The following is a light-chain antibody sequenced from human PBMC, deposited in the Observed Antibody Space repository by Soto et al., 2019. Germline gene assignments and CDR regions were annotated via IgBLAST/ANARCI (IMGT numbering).Light chain of an antibody. J-gene: IGLJ1*01. CDR3: ASWNDSLNGQG. CDR2: TNS. V-gene: IGLV1-44*01. Sequence: QSVLTQPPSASGTPGQSITISCSGSRSNIGINTVNWYQQLPGTAPKLLIYTNSRRPSGVPDRFSGSKSGTSASLAISGLQSEDEADCYCASWNDSLNGQGFATGTKGTGL. CDR1: RSNIGINT.